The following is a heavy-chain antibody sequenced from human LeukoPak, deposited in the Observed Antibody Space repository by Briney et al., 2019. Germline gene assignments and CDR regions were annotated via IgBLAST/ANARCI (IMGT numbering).Heavy chain of an antibody. CDR2: IYTSGST. Sequence: SETLSLTCTVSGGSISSGSYYWSWIRQPAGKGLEWIGRIYTSGSTNYNPSLKSRVTISVDTSKNQFSLKLSSVTAADTAVYYCARDVVAAVGTFDYWGQGTLVTVSS. J-gene: IGHJ4*02. CDR3: ARDVVAAVGTFDY. D-gene: IGHD6-13*01. V-gene: IGHV4-61*02. CDR1: GGSISSGSYY.